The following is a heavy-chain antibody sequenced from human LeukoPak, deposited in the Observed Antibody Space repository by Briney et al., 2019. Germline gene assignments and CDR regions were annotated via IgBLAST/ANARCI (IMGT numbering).Heavy chain of an antibody. D-gene: IGHD1-14*01. CDR3: IRDFRIADF. V-gene: IGHV3-74*01. CDR2: IGGGGRNT. CDR1: GYTFSDYW. Sequence: GGSLRLSCIGSGYTFSDYWIHWVRQAPGKGLVWVSRIGGGGRNTNYADSVKGRFTVSRDNAKNTVYLQMNSLSAEDTAVYYCIRDFRIADFWGQGTLVTVSS. J-gene: IGHJ4*02.